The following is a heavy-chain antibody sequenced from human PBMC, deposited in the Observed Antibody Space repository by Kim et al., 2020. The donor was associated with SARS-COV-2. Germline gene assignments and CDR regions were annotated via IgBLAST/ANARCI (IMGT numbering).Heavy chain of an antibody. V-gene: IGHV3-15*01. Sequence: GGSLRLSCAGSGFTFFNAWMSWVRQAPGKGLEWVAHIKRKTDGGITDYAAPVKGRFTISRDDSKNTLYLQMNSLKTEDTGFYYCTRDIKYNWTSPAGHEYWGQGTLVSVSS. D-gene: IGHD1-20*01. J-gene: IGHJ4*02. CDR2: IKRKTDGGIT. CDR3: TRDIKYNWTSPAGHEY. CDR1: GFTFFNAW.